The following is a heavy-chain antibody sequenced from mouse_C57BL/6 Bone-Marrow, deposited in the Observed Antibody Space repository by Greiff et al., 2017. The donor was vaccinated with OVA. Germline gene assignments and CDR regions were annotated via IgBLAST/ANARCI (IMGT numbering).Heavy chain of an antibody. D-gene: IGHD3-1*01. Sequence: QVQLQQPGAELVKPGASVKLSCKASGYTFTSYWMQWVKQRPGQGLEWIGEIDPSDSYTNYNQKFKGKATLTVDTSSSTAYMQLSSLTSEDSAVYYCARSEGYETWFAYWGQGTLVTVSA. CDR1: GYTFTSYW. J-gene: IGHJ3*01. V-gene: IGHV1-50*01. CDR3: ARSEGYETWFAY. CDR2: IDPSDSYT.